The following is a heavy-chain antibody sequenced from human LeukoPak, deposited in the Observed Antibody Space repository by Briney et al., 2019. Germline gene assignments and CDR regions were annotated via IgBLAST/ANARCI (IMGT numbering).Heavy chain of an antibody. CDR2: IYYSGST. V-gene: IGHV4-59*01. D-gene: IGHD3-10*01. CDR3: ARDQSALYYYGSGSFDP. J-gene: IGHJ5*02. Sequence: SETLSLTCTVSGGSISSYYWSWIRQPPGKGLEWIGYIYYSGSTNYNPSLKSRVTISVDTSKNQFSLKLSSVTAADTAVYYCARDQSALYYYGSGSFDPWGQGTLVTVSS. CDR1: GGSISSYY.